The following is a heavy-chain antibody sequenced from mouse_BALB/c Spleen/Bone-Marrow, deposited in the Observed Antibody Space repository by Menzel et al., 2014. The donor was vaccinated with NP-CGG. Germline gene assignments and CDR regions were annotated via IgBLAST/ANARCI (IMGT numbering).Heavy chain of an antibody. CDR1: GFTFSSYD. J-gene: IGHJ2*01. CDR2: ISSGGSYT. Sequence: EVQVVESGGGLVKPGASLKLSCAASGFTFSSYDMSWVRQTPEKRLEWVATISSGGSYTYYTDSVKGRCTISRDNARNTLFLQMRCERSEDKALDNCGGPLTWAYFDYWGQGTTLSVSS. CDR3: GGPLTWAYFDY. V-gene: IGHV5-9*02. D-gene: IGHD4-1*01.